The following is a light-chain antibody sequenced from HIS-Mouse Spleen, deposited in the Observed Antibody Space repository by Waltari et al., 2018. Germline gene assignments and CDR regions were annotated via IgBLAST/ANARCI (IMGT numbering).Light chain of an antibody. Sequence: QSALTQPASVSGSPGQSITISCTGTSSDVGGYNYVSWYQQHPGKAPKLMIYEVSNRPSGVSNRFSGSKSGNTASLTISGLQAEYEADYYCSSYTSSSPDVVFGGGTKLTVL. V-gene: IGLV2-14*01. CDR3: SSYTSSSPDVV. CDR1: SSDVGGYNY. J-gene: IGLJ2*01. CDR2: EVS.